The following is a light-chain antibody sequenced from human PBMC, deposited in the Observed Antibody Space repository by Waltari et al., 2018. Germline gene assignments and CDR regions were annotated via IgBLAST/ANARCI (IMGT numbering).Light chain of an antibody. Sequence: DIQMTQFPSTLSASVGDSVTITCRASQRVSSWLAWYQQKPGKAPKLLIYKASTLEGGVPSRFSGSGSGTEFTLTISSLQPDDFATYYCQQYNTYSTFGQGTKVDIK. V-gene: IGKV1-5*03. CDR3: QQYNTYST. J-gene: IGKJ1*01. CDR1: QRVSSW. CDR2: KAS.